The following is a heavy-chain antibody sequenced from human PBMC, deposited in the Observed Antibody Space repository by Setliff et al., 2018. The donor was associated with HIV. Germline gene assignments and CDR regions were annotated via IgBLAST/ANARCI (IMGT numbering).Heavy chain of an antibody. V-gene: IGHV4-4*02. J-gene: IGHJ4*02. CDR1: GGSISSNW. D-gene: IGHD5-12*01. CDR3: ARSPLYSGYERYYFDY. CDR2: IKHGGSA. Sequence: SETLSLTCAVSGGSISSNWWSWVRQPPGKGLEWIGEIKHGGSANYNPSLKSRVTISVDGSTNQFSLKLSSVTAADTAVYYCARSPLYSGYERYYFDYWGQGTLVTVSS.